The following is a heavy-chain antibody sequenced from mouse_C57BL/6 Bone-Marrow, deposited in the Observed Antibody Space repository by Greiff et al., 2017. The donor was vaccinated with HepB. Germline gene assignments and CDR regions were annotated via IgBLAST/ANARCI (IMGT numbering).Heavy chain of an antibody. V-gene: IGHV5-9*01. CDR2: ISGGGGNT. CDR1: GFTFSSYT. Sequence: EVHLVESGGGLVKPGGSLKLSCAASGFTFSSYTMSWVRQTPEKRLEWVATISGGGGNTYYPDSVKGRFTISRDNAKNTLYLQMSSLRSEDTALYYCARHSYYYGSTPFAYWGQGTLVTVSA. CDR3: ARHSYYYGSTPFAY. J-gene: IGHJ3*01. D-gene: IGHD1-1*01.